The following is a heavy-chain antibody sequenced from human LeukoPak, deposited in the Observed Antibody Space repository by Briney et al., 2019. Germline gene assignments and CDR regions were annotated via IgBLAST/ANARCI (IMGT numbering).Heavy chain of an antibody. CDR1: GYSISSGYY. V-gene: IGHV4-61*02. D-gene: IGHD3-10*01. J-gene: IGHJ4*02. Sequence: TSETLSLTCTVSGYSISSGYYWSWIRQPAGKGLEWIGRIYTSGSTNYNPSLKSRVTISVDTSKNQFSLKLSSVTAADTAVYYCARGPRGAFGMDYWGQGTLVTVSS. CDR2: IYTSGST. CDR3: ARGPRGAFGMDY.